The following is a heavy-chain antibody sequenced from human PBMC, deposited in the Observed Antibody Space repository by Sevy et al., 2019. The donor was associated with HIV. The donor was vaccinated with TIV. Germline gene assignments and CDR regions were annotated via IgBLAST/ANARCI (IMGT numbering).Heavy chain of an antibody. V-gene: IGHV4-39*02. D-gene: IGHD3-22*01. CDR1: GGTIVSSGHY. CDR2: ISYNGHT. J-gene: IGHJ6*01. CDR3: AREAGGYDYVDGMDF. Sequence: SETLSLTCSVSGGTIVSSGHYWGWIRQTPGKGLEWIGSISYNGHTYYNPSLNSRLTISSDTSKNQFSLNLSSVTAADTAIYFCAREAGGYDYVDGMDFWGQGTTVTVSS.